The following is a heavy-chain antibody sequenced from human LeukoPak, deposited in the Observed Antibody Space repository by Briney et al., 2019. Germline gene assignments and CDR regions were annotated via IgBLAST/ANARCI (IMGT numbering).Heavy chain of an antibody. CDR1: GYTFTSYG. V-gene: IGHV1-18*04. D-gene: IGHD4-17*01. CDR3: ASNQYGDHYYYGMDV. J-gene: IGHJ6*04. Sequence: GASVKVSCKASGYTFTSYGIRWVRQAPGQGLEWMGWISAYNGNTNYAQKLQGRVTMTTDTSTSTAYMELRSLRSDDTAVYYCASNQYGDHYYYGMDVWGKGTTVTVSS. CDR2: ISAYNGNT.